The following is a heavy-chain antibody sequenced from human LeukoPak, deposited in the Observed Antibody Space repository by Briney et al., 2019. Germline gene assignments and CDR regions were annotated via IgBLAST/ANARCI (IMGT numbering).Heavy chain of an antibody. CDR1: GFTFSGHH. J-gene: IGHJ4*02. CDR2: INPHSGGT. V-gene: IGHV1-2*02. CDR3: VREGNELLSKNFDY. D-gene: IGHD2-21*02. Sequence: ASVKVSCKASGFTFSGHHIHWVRQAPGQGLEWMGYINPHSGGTSSPQKFQGRVTMTTDTSISAVYMVLSSLTSDDTAMYYCVREGNELLSKNFDYWGQGSLVTVSS.